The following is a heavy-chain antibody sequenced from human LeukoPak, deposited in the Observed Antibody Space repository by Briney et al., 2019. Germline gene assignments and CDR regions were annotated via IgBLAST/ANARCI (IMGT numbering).Heavy chain of an antibody. J-gene: IGHJ3*02. D-gene: IGHD5-24*01. CDR3: ARTDGYNYMLYAFDI. CDR2: IYPGDSDT. CDR1: GYSFTNFW. Sequence: GESLKISCKGSGYSFTNFWIGWVRQMPGKGLEWMGIIYPGDSDTRYSPSFQGQVTISADKSISTAYLQWSSLKASDTAIYYCARTDGYNYMLYAFDIWGQGTMVTVSS. V-gene: IGHV5-51*01.